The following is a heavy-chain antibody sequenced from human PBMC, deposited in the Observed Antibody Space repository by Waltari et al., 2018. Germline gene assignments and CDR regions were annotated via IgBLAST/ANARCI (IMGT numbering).Heavy chain of an antibody. V-gene: IGHV3-74*01. CDR3: ARGFQWLGY. D-gene: IGHD6-19*01. J-gene: IGHJ4*02. CDR1: GFTFSSYW. Sequence: EVQLVESGGGLVQPGGSLRLSCVASGFTFSSYWLHWVRQSPGKGLVWVARINSDGSSTSNADAGKGRVTSSRENAKNTLYLQMNSLRAEDTAVYYCARGFQWLGYWGQGTLVTVSS. CDR2: INSDGSST.